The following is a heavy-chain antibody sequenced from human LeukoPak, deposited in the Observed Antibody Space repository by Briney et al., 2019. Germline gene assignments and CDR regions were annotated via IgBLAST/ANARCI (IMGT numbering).Heavy chain of an antibody. CDR3: ARDSSGWYASALSYMDV. D-gene: IGHD6-19*01. V-gene: IGHV3-48*03. Sequence: GGSLRLSCAASGFTFSSYGMNWVRQAPGKGLEWVSYISSSGSTIYYADSVKGRFTISRDNAKNSLYLQMNSLRAEDTAVYYCARDSSGWYASALSYMDVWGKGTTVTVPS. CDR2: ISSSGSTI. J-gene: IGHJ6*03. CDR1: GFTFSSYG.